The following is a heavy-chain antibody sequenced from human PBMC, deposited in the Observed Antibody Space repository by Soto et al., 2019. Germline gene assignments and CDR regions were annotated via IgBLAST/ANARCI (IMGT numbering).Heavy chain of an antibody. CDR3: ARKFDTASGSETYYYYVMNV. CDR2: IYYSGST. J-gene: IGHJ6*02. Sequence: SETLSLTCTVSVGSIISGGYYWSWIRQHPGKGLEWIGYIYYSGSTYYNPSLKSRVTISVDTSKNQFSLKLSSVTAADTAVYYCARKFDTASGSETYYYYVMNVWGLGTRVPVTS. V-gene: IGHV4-31*03. D-gene: IGHD5-12*01. CDR1: VGSIISGGYY.